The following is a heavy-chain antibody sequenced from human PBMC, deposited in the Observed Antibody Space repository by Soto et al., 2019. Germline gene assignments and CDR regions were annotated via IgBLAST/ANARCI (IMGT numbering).Heavy chain of an antibody. D-gene: IGHD6-6*01. J-gene: IGHJ4*02. V-gene: IGHV3-23*01. CDR2: ISGSGGST. Sequence: WGSLRLSCAASGFTFSSYAMSWVRQAPGKGLEWVSAISGSGGSTYYADSVKGRFTISRDNSKNTLYLQMSSLRAEDTAVYYCAKGWIVRAVETALDYWGQGTLVTVSS. CDR3: AKGWIVRAVETALDY. CDR1: GFTFSSYA.